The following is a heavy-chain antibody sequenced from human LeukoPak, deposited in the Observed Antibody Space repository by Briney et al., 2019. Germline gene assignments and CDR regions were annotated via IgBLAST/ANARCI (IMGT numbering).Heavy chain of an antibody. V-gene: IGHV3-30*02. CDR2: IRYDGSNK. D-gene: IGHD2-2*01. CDR1: GITFSRYR. CDR3: AILVRQSGTSCF. Sequence: GGSLRLPCAASGITFSRYRMYWLRQAPGKGLEWVAFIRYDGSNKYYADSVKGRFTISRDNSKNTLYLQMNSLRAEGTAVYYWAILVRQSGTSCFWGQGTLVTVSS. J-gene: IGHJ4*02.